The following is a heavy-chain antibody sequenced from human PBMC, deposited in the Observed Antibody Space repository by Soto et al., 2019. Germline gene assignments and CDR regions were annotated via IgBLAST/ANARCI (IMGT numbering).Heavy chain of an antibody. D-gene: IGHD4-17*01. CDR1: GFTFSSYA. V-gene: IGHV3-23*01. CDR3: AKDNNGDYYYYYYMDV. CDR2: ISGSGGST. J-gene: IGHJ6*03. Sequence: EVQLLESGGGLVQPGGSLRLSCAASGFTFSSYAMSWVRQAPGKGLEWVSAISGSGGSTYYADSVKGRFTISRDNSKNTLYLQMNSLRAEDTAVYYCAKDNNGDYYYYYYMDVWGKGTTVTVSS.